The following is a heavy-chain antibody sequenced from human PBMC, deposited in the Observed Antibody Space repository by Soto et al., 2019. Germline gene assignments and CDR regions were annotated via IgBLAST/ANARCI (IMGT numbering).Heavy chain of an antibody. J-gene: IGHJ5*02. CDR3: ARRGRYYGSPGWFDP. CDR2: VYYNENT. Sequence: PWETVSLTCSVSGGSISSCTYYWGWIRQPPGKGLEWIGTVYYNENTYYNPSLKSRVTITVDTAKNQFSLNLRSVTAADTAMYFCARRGRYYGSPGWFDPWGPGTLVTVSS. CDR1: GGSISSCTYY. D-gene: IGHD3-10*01. V-gene: IGHV4-39*01.